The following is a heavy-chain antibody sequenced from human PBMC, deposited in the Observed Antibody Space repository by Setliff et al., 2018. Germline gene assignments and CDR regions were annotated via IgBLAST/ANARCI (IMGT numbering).Heavy chain of an antibody. V-gene: IGHV3-48*01. CDR3: ARSYNFWSGPALDV. CDR2: ISSSSSTI. Sequence: GGPLRLSCAASGFTFSGYSMNWVRQAPGKGLEWVSDISSSSSTIYYADSGKGRFTISRDNAQNSLYLQMNSLRAEDTAVYYCARSYNFWSGPALDVWGKGTTVTVSS. D-gene: IGHD3-3*01. J-gene: IGHJ6*04. CDR1: GFTFSGYS.